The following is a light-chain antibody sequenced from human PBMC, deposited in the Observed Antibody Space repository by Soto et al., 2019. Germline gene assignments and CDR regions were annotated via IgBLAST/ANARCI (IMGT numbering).Light chain of an antibody. Sequence: EVVLTQSPATLSLSPGERATLSCTASQSISTYLTWYQHKPGQAPRLLIYDASRRAPGIPARFSGSGSGTDFTLTIRSLEPEDFAVYYCQQRRNWPPLTFGGGTKVEIK. CDR2: DAS. CDR1: QSISTY. CDR3: QQRRNWPPLT. V-gene: IGKV3-11*01. J-gene: IGKJ4*01.